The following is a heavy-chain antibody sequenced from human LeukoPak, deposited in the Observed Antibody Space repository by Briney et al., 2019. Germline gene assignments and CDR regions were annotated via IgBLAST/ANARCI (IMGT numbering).Heavy chain of an antibody. V-gene: IGHV3-30*04. D-gene: IGHD3-10*01. CDR2: ISYDGSNK. J-gene: IGHJ3*02. CDR3: ARWGRITMVRGVTPQGRAFDI. Sequence: PGGFLRLSCAASGFTFSSYAMHWVRQAPGKGLEWVAVISYDGSNKYYADSVKGRFTISRDNSKNTLYLQMNSLRAEDTAVYYCARWGRITMVRGVTPQGRAFDIWGQGTMVTVSS. CDR1: GFTFSSYA.